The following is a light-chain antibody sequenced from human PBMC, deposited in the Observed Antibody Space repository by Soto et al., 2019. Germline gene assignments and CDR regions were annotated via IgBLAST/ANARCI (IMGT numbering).Light chain of an antibody. V-gene: IGLV2-8*01. CDR1: SNDVGGYNF. CDR3: SSYAGNNIYYV. CDR2: EVS. J-gene: IGLJ1*01. Sequence: SALPQPPSASGSPGQAVTISCTGTSNDVGGYNFVSCYQQHPGKAPKLMIFEVSKRPSGVPDRFSGSKSGSTASLTVSGLQAEDEADYYCSSYAGNNIYYVFGTGTKVTVL.